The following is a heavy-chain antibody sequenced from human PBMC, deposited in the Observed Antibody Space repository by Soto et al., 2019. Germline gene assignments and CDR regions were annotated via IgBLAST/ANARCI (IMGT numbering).Heavy chain of an antibody. CDR1: GGTFSSYA. CDR3: ARARVRYFHSLPPPAFGF. V-gene: IGHV1-69*01. CDR2: IIPIFGTA. J-gene: IGHJ4*02. Sequence: VKASCKAPGGTFSSYAISWVRQAPGQGLEWMGGIIPIFGTANYAQKFQGRVTITADESTSTAYMELSSLRSEDTAVYYCARARVRYFHSLPPPAFGFWGQGTLVTVSS. D-gene: IGHD3-9*01.